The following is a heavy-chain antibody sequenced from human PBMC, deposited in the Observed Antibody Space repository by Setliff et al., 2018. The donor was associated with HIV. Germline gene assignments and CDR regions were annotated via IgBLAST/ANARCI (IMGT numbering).Heavy chain of an antibody. CDR2: IYYTGST. V-gene: IGHV4-59*11. Sequence: PSETLSLTCTVSGGSISSHYWSWIRQPPGKGLEWIGYIYYTGSTYYNPSLESRVTMSVDTSKNQFSLKLKFVTAADTAIYYCTRGRTDTAMAHDYWGQGTPVTVST. CDR1: GGSISSHY. J-gene: IGHJ4*02. D-gene: IGHD5-18*01. CDR3: TRGRTDTAMAHDY.